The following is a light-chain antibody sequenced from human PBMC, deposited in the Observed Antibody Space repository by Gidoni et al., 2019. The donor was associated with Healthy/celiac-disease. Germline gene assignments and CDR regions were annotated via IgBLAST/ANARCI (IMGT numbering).Light chain of an antibody. CDR2: GAS. J-gene: IGKJ2*04. CDR1: QSVSIRY. CDR3: QQYGSSPRS. V-gene: IGKV3-20*01. Sequence: VLPQSPGPLSLSPCKRANLSCKASQSVSIRYLAWYQQQPGQAPRLLIYGASSRATGIPDRVSGSGSGTEFTLTISRLEPEDVAVYYCQQYGSSPRSFGQGTKLEIK.